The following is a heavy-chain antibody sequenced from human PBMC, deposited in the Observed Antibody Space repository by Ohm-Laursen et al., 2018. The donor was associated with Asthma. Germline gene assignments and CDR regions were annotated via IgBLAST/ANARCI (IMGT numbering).Heavy chain of an antibody. CDR2: ISTASTFI. CDR3: AKDLSRHYDFWSGYRSYYYYGMDV. D-gene: IGHD3-3*01. CDR1: GYTFSRYS. Sequence: SLRLSCAASGYTFSRYSIHWVRQVPGKGLEWVASISTASTFIYYADSVRGRFTTSRDNAKNSVYLQMNSLRAGDTAVYYCAKDLSRHYDFWSGYRSYYYYGMDVWGQGTAVTVSS. V-gene: IGHV3-21*01. J-gene: IGHJ6*02.